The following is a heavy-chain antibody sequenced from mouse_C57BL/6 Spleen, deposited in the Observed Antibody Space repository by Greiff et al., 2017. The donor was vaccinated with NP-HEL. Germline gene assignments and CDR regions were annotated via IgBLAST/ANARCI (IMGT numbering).Heavy chain of an antibody. CDR2: INPGSGGT. CDR1: GYAFTNYL. J-gene: IGHJ2*01. Sequence: SGAELVRPGTSVKVSCKASGYAFTNYLIEWVKQRPGQGLEWIGVINPGSGGTNYNEKFKGKATLTADKSSSTAYMQLSSLTSEDSAVYFCARSRGRGDFDYWGQGTTLTVSS. D-gene: IGHD1-1*01. CDR3: ARSRGRGDFDY. V-gene: IGHV1-54*01.